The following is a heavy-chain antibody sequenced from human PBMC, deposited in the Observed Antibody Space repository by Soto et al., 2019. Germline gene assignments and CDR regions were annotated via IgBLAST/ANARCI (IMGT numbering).Heavy chain of an antibody. J-gene: IGHJ6*02. CDR1: GGSFSGYF. V-gene: IGHV4-34*01. Sequence: QVQLQQWGAGLLKPSETLSLTCAVYGGSFSGYFWSWIRQPPGKGLEWIGGISHSGTTNYSPSLKSRVTISVDTSKNKFSLKLSSVTAADTAVYYCARSSGYSTGWGTYYYYGMDVWGQGTTVTVSS. CDR2: ISHSGTT. D-gene: IGHD6-19*01. CDR3: ARSSGYSTGWGTYYYYGMDV.